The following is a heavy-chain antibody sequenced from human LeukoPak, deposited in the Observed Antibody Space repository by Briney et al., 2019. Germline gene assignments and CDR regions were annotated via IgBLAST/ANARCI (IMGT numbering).Heavy chain of an antibody. J-gene: IGHJ4*02. V-gene: IGHV3-23*01. Sequence: GGSLGLSCAASGFTLSSYAMSWVRQAPGKGLEWVSAISVSGNTYHADSVKGRFTISRDSSKNTLYLQMNRLRAEDAAVYYCAKAPVTTCSGAYCYPFDYWGQGTLVTVSS. CDR2: ISVSGNT. D-gene: IGHD2-21*01. CDR3: AKAPVTTCSGAYCYPFDY. CDR1: GFTLSSYA.